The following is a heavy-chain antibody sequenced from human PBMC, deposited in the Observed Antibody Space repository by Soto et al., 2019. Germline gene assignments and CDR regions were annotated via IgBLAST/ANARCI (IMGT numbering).Heavy chain of an antibody. Sequence: GESLKISCKGSGYSFTSYWIGWVRQMPGKGLEWMGIIYPGDSDTRYSPSFQGQVTISADKSISTAYLQWSSLKASDTAMYYCARLGGADYYDSSGYYPGYWGQGTLVTVSS. J-gene: IGHJ4*02. CDR2: IYPGDSDT. V-gene: IGHV5-51*01. D-gene: IGHD3-22*01. CDR3: ARLGGADYYDSSGYYPGY. CDR1: GYSFTSYW.